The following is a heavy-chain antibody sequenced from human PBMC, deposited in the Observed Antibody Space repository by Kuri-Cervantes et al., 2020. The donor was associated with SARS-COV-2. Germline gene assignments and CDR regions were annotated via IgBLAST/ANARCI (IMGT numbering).Heavy chain of an antibody. CDR1: GGSISSGGYS. J-gene: IGHJ5*02. V-gene: IGHV4-30-2*01. CDR3: ARVLGSSAGYWFDP. D-gene: IGHD6-6*01. Sequence: LRLSCAVSGGSISSGGYSWSWIRQPPGKGLEWIGYIYHSGSTYYNPSLKSRVTISVDRSKNQFSLKLSFVTAADTAVYYCARVLGSSAGYWFDPWGQGTLVTVSS. CDR2: IYHSGST.